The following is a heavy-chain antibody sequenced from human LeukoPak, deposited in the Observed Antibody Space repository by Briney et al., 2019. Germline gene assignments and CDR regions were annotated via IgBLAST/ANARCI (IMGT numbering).Heavy chain of an antibody. J-gene: IGHJ4*02. Sequence: ASVKVSCKASGYTFTSYYMHWVRQAPGQGLEWMGIINPSGGSTSYAQEFQGRVTMTRDTSTSTVYMELSSLRSEDTAVYYCARSRSDYYGSGSTSSGFDYWGQGTLVTVSS. V-gene: IGHV1-46*01. CDR3: ARSRSDYYGSGSTSSGFDY. D-gene: IGHD3-10*01. CDR2: INPSGGST. CDR1: GYTFTSYY.